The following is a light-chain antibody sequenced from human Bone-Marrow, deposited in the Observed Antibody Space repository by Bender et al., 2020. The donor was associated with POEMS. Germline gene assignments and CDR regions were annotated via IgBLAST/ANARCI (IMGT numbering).Light chain of an antibody. Sequence: NFMLTQPHSVSESPGKTGTISCTGNRGSIASNYVHWYQQRPGSAPTTVVSENDQRPSGVPDRFSGSIDNSSNSAFLSISGLKTEDEADYYCQSYDASDLNWVFGGGTKLTVL. J-gene: IGLJ3*02. CDR1: RGSIASNY. V-gene: IGLV6-57*02. CDR2: END. CDR3: QSYDASDLNWV.